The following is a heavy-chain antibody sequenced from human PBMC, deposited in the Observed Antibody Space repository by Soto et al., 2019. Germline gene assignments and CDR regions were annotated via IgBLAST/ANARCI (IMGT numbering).Heavy chain of an antibody. V-gene: IGHV1-2*02. CDR3: ARESSGITLYGMDV. CDR2: INPNSGDT. D-gene: IGHD1-7*01. CDR1: GYTFTGQY. Sequence: ASVKVSCKASGYTFTGQYMHWVRQAPGQGLEWMGWINPNSGDTNYAQKFQGRVTMTRDTSIGAAYMELSSLRSNDTAIYYCARESSGITLYGMDVWGQGTTVTVSS. J-gene: IGHJ6*02.